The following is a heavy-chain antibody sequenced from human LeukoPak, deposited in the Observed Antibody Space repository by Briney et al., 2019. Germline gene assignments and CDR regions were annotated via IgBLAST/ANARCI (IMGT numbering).Heavy chain of an antibody. CDR3: AKDKAVAPTYFDY. Sequence: GGSLRLSCAASGFTFSSYAMSWVRQSPGKGLEWVSAISGSGGSTYYADSVKGRFTISRDNSKNTLYLQMNSLRAEDTAVYYCAKDKAVAPTYFDYWGQGTLVNVSS. CDR1: GFTFSSYA. D-gene: IGHD5-12*01. J-gene: IGHJ4*02. CDR2: ISGSGGST. V-gene: IGHV3-23*01.